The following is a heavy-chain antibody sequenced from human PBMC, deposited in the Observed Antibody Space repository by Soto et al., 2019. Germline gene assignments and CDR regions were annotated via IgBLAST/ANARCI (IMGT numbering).Heavy chain of an antibody. J-gene: IGHJ5*02. V-gene: IGHV2-5*02. CDR1: GFSLSTSGVG. CDR2: VYWDDAK. Sequence: QITLKESGPTLVKPTQTLTLTCTFSGFSLSTSGVGVGWIRQPPGKALDWLAFVYWDDAKRYSPSLTSRLTITKETSKTQVVLTMTNVDREDTPPYWGAQRSMVVAGTSAFAWFVAWAQGTLVTASA. D-gene: IGHD6-19*01. CDR3: AQRSMVVAGTSAFAWFVA.